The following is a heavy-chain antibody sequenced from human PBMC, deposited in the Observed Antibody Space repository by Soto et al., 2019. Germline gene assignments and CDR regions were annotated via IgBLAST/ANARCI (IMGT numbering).Heavy chain of an antibody. CDR3: AKDGAQKDGDGNWLDS. CDR1: GLTFEDYT. D-gene: IGHD7-27*01. Sequence: EVQLVESGGDVVQPGGSLRLSCEASGLTFEDYTIQWVRKAPGKGLEWVSLISWDGSSTYYADSVKVRFTISRDNSKNARYLQIKSLRTEDTALYYCAKDGAQKDGDGNWLDSWGQGTLVTVSS. CDR2: ISWDGSST. J-gene: IGHJ5*01. V-gene: IGHV3-43*01.